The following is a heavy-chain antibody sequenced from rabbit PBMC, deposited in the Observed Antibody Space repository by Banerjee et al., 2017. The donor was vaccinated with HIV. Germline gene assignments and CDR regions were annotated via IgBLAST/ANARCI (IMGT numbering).Heavy chain of an antibody. J-gene: IGHJ4*01. Sequence: QSLEESGGDLVKPGASLTLTCTASGFDLSSSYWICWVRQAPGKGLEWIACIYAGSGGNTDYANWAKGRFTISKTSSTTVTLQMTSLTAADTATYFCAREYHGTNGFNLWGPGTLVTVS. CDR3: AREYHGTNGFNL. CDR1: GFDLSSSYW. D-gene: IGHD5-1*01. V-gene: IGHV1S40*01. CDR2: IYAGSGGNT.